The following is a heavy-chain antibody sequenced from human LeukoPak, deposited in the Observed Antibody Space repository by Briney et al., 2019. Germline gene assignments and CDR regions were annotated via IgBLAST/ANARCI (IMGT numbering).Heavy chain of an antibody. CDR1: GFTFSNYS. CDR3: AKGRGTTVTAAANY. CDR2: ISGTGGTT. Sequence: PGGSLRLSCAASGFTFSNYSMSWVRQAPGKGLEWVSTISGTGGTTYYADSVKGRFTISRDNSQNTLFLQFNSLRADDTAVYYCAKGRGTTVTAAANYWGQGTLVTVSS. V-gene: IGHV3-23*01. J-gene: IGHJ4*02. D-gene: IGHD4-17*01.